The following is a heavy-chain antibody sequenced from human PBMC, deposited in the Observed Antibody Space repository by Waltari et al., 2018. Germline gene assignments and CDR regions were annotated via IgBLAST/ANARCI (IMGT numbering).Heavy chain of an antibody. Sequence: EVQLVQSGAEVKKPGATVKISCKASGYTSTDYYMHWVQQAPGKGLGWRGGVDPEDVETIYAEKFQGRVTITADTSTNTAYMELSSLRSEDTAVYYWATGRGSGIYAFDIWGQGTMVTVSS. D-gene: IGHD3-10*01. CDR1: GYTSTDYY. CDR2: VDPEDVET. V-gene: IGHV1-69-2*01. J-gene: IGHJ3*02. CDR3: ATGRGSGIYAFDI.